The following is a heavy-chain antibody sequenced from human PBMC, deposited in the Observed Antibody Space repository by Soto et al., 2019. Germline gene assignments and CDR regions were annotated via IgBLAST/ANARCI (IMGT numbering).Heavy chain of an antibody. V-gene: IGHV2-5*01. Sequence: QITLKEPGPTLVKHTQTLTLTCTLSGFSLRSPGVGVGLIRQTPGKALEWLALIFWTNDVRYPPSLRSRLTITKDTAKNQVVLTMTKADPVDTGTYYCTHRRKFYSESVAEFDARGQRTLVSVSP. D-gene: IGHD4-4*01. CDR1: GFSLRSPGVG. CDR3: THRRKFYSESVAEFDA. J-gene: IGHJ4*02. CDR2: IFWTNDV.